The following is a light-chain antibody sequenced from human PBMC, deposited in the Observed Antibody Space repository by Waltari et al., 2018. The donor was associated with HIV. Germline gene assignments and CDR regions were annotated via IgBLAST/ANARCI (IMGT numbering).Light chain of an antibody. CDR3: ASWDDSLSHWV. J-gene: IGLJ3*02. Sequence: QSVLTQPPSASRSPGQSVLMSCSGTNSNLGHNFFSWFQHVPGGAPKLVIYRNDQRPSGVPDRFSAAKSGSSATLAITGLQSDDEAAYHCASWDDSLSHWVFGGGTKLTV. V-gene: IGLV1-47*01. CDR1: NSNLGHNF. CDR2: RND.